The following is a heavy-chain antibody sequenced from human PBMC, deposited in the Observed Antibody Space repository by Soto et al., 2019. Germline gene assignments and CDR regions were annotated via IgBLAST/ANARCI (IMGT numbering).Heavy chain of an antibody. J-gene: IGHJ6*02. V-gene: IGHV1-24*01. CDR1: GYTLTELS. D-gene: IGHD6-13*01. Sequence: GASVKVSCKVSGYTLTELSIHWVRQAPGKGLEWMGGFDPEDGETICAQKFQGRVTMTEDTSTDTAYMELSSLRSEDTAVYYCATDAPAADTSILGYYYYGMDVWGQGTTVTVSS. CDR3: ATDAPAADTSILGYYYYGMDV. CDR2: FDPEDGET.